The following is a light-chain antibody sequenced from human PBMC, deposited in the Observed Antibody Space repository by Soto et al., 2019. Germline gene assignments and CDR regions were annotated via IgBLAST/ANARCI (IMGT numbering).Light chain of an antibody. CDR3: QQYNSYWT. J-gene: IGKJ1*01. CDR2: DAS. Sequence: DIQMAQSPATLSASTGDRVSIACRASQSVSGLLAWYQQKPGKVPDLLIYDASTLESGVPSRFSGSGSGTEFTLTISSLQPDDFATYYCQQYNSYWTFGQGTKVDI. V-gene: IGKV1-5*01. CDR1: QSVSGL.